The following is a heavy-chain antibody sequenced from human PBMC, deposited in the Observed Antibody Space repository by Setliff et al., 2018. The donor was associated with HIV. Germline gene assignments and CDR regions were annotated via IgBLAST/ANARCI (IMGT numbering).Heavy chain of an antibody. CDR2: IKTQPSNYAT. D-gene: IGHD6-19*01. CDR1: GFPFSGSA. J-gene: IGHJ6*03. V-gene: IGHV3-73*01. Sequence: PGGSLRLSCAASGFPFSGSAIHWVRRASGKGLEWVGRIKTQPSNYATAYGASMEGRFTISRDDSKSTAYLQLSSLKVEDTAVYYCTREAVAGDYYYYMDVWGKGTTVTVSS. CDR3: TREAVAGDYYYYMDV.